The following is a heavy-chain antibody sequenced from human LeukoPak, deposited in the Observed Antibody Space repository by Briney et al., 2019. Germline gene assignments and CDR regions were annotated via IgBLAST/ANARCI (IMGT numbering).Heavy chain of an antibody. Sequence: SETLSLTCTVSGGSISSGGYYWSWIRQHPGKGLEWIGYIYYSGSTYYNPSLKSRVTISVDTSKNQFSLKLSSVTAADTAVYYCARDLGGGPQKTRYFDLWGRGTLVTVSS. V-gene: IGHV4-31*03. D-gene: IGHD3-16*01. CDR3: ARDLGGGPQKTRYFDL. CDR1: GGSISSGGYY. CDR2: IYYSGST. J-gene: IGHJ2*01.